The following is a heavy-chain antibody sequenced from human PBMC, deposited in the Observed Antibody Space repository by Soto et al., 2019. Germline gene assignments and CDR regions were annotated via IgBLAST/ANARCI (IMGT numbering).Heavy chain of an antibody. CDR3: ASGSHVPHY. Sequence: QLQLQESGSGLVKPSQTLSLTCAVSGGSISSGGYSWSWIRQPPGKGLEWIGYISHSGSTYYNPSRKRRVTISVDRSKNQFSLKLSSVTAADTAMYYCASGSHVPHYWGQGTLVTVSS. CDR2: ISHSGST. CDR1: GGSISSGGYS. V-gene: IGHV4-30-2*01. D-gene: IGHD6-6*01. J-gene: IGHJ4*02.